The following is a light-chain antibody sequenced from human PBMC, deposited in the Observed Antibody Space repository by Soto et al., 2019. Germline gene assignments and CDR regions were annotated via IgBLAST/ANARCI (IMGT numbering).Light chain of an antibody. Sequence: QLVLAQPPSVSGAPGQRVTISCTGSSSNIGAGYYVHWYQQLPGTAPKLLIYGHSNRPSGVPDRFSGSKSGTSASLAITGLQAEDEADYYCQSYDSSLSGYVVFGGGTKLTVL. V-gene: IGLV1-40*01. CDR3: QSYDSSLSGYVV. CDR2: GHS. CDR1: SSNIGAGYY. J-gene: IGLJ2*01.